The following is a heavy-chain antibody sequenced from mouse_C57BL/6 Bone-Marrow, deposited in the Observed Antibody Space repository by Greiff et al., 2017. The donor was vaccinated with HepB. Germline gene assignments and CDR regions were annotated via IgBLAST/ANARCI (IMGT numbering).Heavy chain of an antibody. CDR3: ARDRRATVVASLDV. D-gene: IGHD1-1*01. J-gene: IGHJ1*03. CDR1: GFTFSDYY. V-gene: IGHV5-16*01. Sequence: EVHLVESEGGLVQPGSSMKLSCTASGFTFSDYYMAWVRQVPEKGLEWVANINYDGSSTYYLDSLKSRFIISRDNAKNILYLQMSSLKSEDTATYYCARDRRATVVASLDVWGTGTTVTVSS. CDR2: INYDGSST.